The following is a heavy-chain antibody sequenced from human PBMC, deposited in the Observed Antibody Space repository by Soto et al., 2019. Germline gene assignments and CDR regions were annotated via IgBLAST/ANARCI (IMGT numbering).Heavy chain of an antibody. CDR3: AKSQDYYDSSVYAFDI. CDR2: ISYDGSNK. V-gene: IGHV3-30*18. CDR1: GLTFSSYG. Sequence: PGGSLRLSCAASGLTFSSYGMHWVRQAPGKGLEWVTVISYDGSNKYYADSVKGRFTISRDNSKNTLYLQMNSLRAEDTAVYYCAKSQDYYDSSVYAFDIWGQGTMVTVSS. J-gene: IGHJ3*02. D-gene: IGHD3-22*01.